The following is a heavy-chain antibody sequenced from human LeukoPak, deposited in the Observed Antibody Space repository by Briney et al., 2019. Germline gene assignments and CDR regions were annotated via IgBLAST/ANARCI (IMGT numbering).Heavy chain of an antibody. CDR2: TNPSGGST. CDR3: ARDPATRGYSYGYSD. J-gene: IGHJ4*02. D-gene: IGHD5-18*01. CDR1: GHILTSYY. Sequence: ASVMVSCKASGHILTSYYMNRVRQAPGQWLEWMGLTNPSGGSTSYAQKFQGRVTMTRDTSTSTVYMELSSLRSEDTAVYYCARDPATRGYSYGYSDWGQGTLVTVSS. V-gene: IGHV1-46*01.